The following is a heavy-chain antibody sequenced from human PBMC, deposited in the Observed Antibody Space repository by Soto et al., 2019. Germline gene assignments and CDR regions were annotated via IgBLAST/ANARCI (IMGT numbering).Heavy chain of an antibody. CDR1: GGTFSSYA. D-gene: IGHD3-16*01. CDR3: ARGGGEAGDYYFDY. CDR2: IIPIFGTA. Sequence: QVQLVQSGAEVKKPGSSVKVSCKASGGTFSSYAISWVRQAPGQGLEWMGGIIPIFGTANYAQKFQGRVTLTADESTSTAYMGLRSLRSEETAVYYCARGGGEAGDYYFDYWGQGTLVTVSS. J-gene: IGHJ4*02. V-gene: IGHV1-69*01.